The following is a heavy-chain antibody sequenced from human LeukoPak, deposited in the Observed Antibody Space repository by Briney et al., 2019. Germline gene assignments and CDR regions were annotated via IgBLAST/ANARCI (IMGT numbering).Heavy chain of an antibody. CDR1: GGSISSSNW. CDR2: IYHSGST. CDR3: ARVRAYYDILTGRVVRYFDL. V-gene: IGHV4-4*02. J-gene: IGHJ2*01. D-gene: IGHD3-9*01. Sequence: SETLSLTCAVSGGSISSSNWWSWVRQPPGKGLEWIGEIYHSGSTNYNPSLKSRVTISVDKSKNQFSLKLSSVTAADTAVYYCARVRAYYDILTGRVVRYFDLWGRGTLVTVSS.